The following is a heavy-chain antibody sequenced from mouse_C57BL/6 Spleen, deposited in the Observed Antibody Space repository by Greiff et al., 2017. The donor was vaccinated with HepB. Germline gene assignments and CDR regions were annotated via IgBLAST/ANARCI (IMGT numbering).Heavy chain of an antibody. D-gene: IGHD2-1*01. J-gene: IGHJ2*01. CDR2: IYPRSGNT. CDR3: ARWRGNDY. V-gene: IGHV1-81*01. CDR1: GYTFTSYG. Sequence: VKLQESGAELARPGASVKLSCKASGYTFTSYGISWVKQRTGQGLEWIGEIYPRSGNTYYNEKFKGKATLTADKSSSTAYMELRSLTSEDSAVYFCARWRGNDYWGQGTTLTVSS.